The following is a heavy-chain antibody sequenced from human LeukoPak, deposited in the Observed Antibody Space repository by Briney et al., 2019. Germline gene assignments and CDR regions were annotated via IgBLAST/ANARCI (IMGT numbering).Heavy chain of an antibody. CDR2: ISAYNGNT. D-gene: IGHD3-3*01. V-gene: IGHV1-18*01. CDR1: GYTFTSYG. Sequence: ASVKVSCKASGYTFTSYGISWVRQAPGQGLEWMGWISAYNGNTNYAQKLQGRVTMTRNTSISTAYMELSSLRSEDTAVYYCARGVNYDFWSGYYFLGAYYYGMDVWGQGTTVTVSS. J-gene: IGHJ6*02. CDR3: ARGVNYDFWSGYYFLGAYYYGMDV.